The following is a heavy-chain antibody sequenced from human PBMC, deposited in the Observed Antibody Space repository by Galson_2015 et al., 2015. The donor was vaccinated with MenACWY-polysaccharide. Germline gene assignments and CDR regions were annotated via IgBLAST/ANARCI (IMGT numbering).Heavy chain of an antibody. D-gene: IGHD4-11*01. CDR1: GFIFNNYD. J-gene: IGHJ4*02. Sequence: SLRLSCAASGFIFNNYDMSWVRQAPGKGLEWVSGVSGTGDSTYYADSVKGRFTISRDNSKNTLYLEMKSLRAEDTATYYCAKDIRIVYSNYQFDSWGQGTLVTVSS. CDR3: AKDIRIVYSNYQFDS. V-gene: IGHV3-23*01. CDR2: VSGTGDST.